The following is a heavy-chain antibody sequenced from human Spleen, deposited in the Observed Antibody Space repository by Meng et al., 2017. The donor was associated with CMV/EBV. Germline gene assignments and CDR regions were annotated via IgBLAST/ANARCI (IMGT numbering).Heavy chain of an antibody. J-gene: IGHJ4*02. CDR3: AKDIRQQLGNFDY. D-gene: IGHD6-6*01. V-gene: IGHV3-13*01. CDR1: GFTFSSYD. Sequence: GGSLRLSCAASGFTFSSYDMHWVRQATGKGLEWVSAIGTAGDTYYPGSVKGRFTISRDNAKNSLYLQMNSLRAEDTALYYCAKDIRQQLGNFDYWGQGTLVTVSS. CDR2: IGTAGDT.